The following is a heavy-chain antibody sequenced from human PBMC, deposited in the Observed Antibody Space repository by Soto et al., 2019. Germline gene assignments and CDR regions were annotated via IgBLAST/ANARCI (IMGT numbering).Heavy chain of an antibody. Sequence: GGSLRLSCAASGFTFSSYAMHWVRQAPGKGLEWVAVISYDGSNKYYADSVKGRFTISRDNSKNTLYLQMNSLRAEDTAVYYCARDRKVGSSSWYYYYGMDVWGQGTTVTVSS. CDR1: GFTFSSYA. CDR2: ISYDGSNK. D-gene: IGHD6-13*01. CDR3: ARDRKVGSSSWYYYYGMDV. J-gene: IGHJ6*02. V-gene: IGHV3-30-3*01.